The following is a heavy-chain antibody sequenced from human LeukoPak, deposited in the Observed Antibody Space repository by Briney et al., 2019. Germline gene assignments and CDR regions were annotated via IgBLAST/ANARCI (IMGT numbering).Heavy chain of an antibody. Sequence: GGSLRLSCAASGFTFSSYAMSWVRQAPGKGLEWVSAISGSGGSTYYADSVKGRFTISGDNSKNTLYLQMNSLRAEDTAVYYCARDASDIVVVPAALKPQNYYYGMDVWGKGTTVTVSS. V-gene: IGHV3-23*01. D-gene: IGHD2-2*01. CDR2: ISGSGGST. J-gene: IGHJ6*04. CDR3: ARDASDIVVVPAALKPQNYYYGMDV. CDR1: GFTFSSYA.